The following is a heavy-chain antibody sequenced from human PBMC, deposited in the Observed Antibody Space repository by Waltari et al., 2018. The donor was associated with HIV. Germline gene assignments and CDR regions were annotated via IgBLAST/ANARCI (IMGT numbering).Heavy chain of an antibody. D-gene: IGHD3-16*02. CDR3: ARDKGSDYVWGSYRHLGWFDP. V-gene: IGHV3-13*04. CDR1: GFTFSSYD. J-gene: IGHJ5*02. Sequence: EVQLVESGGGLVQPGGSLRLSCAASGFTFSSYDMHWVRQATGKGLEWVSAIGTAGDTYYPGSVKGRFTISRENAKNSLYLQMNSLRAGDTAVYYCARDKGSDYVWGSYRHLGWFDPWGQGTLVTVSS. CDR2: IGTAGDT.